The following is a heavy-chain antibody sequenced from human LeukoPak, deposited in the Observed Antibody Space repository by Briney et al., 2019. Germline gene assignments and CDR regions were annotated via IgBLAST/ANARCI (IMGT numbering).Heavy chain of an antibody. J-gene: IGHJ6*03. CDR3: ASERGIAVAGIDYYYMDV. Sequence: EASVKVSCKASGGTFSSYAISWVRQAPGQGLEWMGGIIPIFGTANYAQKFQGRVTITADESTSTAYMELSSLRSEDTAVYYCASERGIAVAGIDYYYMDVWGKGTTVTVSS. CDR2: IIPIFGTA. D-gene: IGHD6-19*01. CDR1: GGTFSSYA. V-gene: IGHV1-69*13.